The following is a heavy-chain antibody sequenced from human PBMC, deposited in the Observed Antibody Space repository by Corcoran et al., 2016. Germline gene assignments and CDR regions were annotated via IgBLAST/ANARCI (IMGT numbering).Heavy chain of an antibody. CDR3: ARASSEYGDPLWWFDP. D-gene: IGHD4-17*01. J-gene: IGHJ5*02. CDR2: IYYSGST. V-gene: IGHV4-39*01. CDR1: GGSISSSSYY. Sequence: QLQLQESGPGLVKPSEPLSLTCTVSGGSISSSSYYWGWIRQPPGKGLEWIGRIYYSGSTYYNPSLKSRVNISVDTSKNQFSMKLSSVTAADTAVYYCARASSEYGDPLWWFDPWGQGTLVTVSS.